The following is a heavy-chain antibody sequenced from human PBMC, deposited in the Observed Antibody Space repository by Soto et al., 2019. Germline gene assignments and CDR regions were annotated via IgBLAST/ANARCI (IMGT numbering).Heavy chain of an antibody. J-gene: IGHJ4*02. CDR1: GGSIVSSY. CDR2: TYYNGET. Sequence: QVQLQESGPGLGRPSETLSLTCTVSGGSIVSSYWGWTRRPPGKGLDGIGYTYYNGETNYNPSLQSRVTISLDTSKNQFSLKLNSVTAADTAVYYCARTPPGYYGSGSFVDDWGQGTLVTVSS. CDR3: ARTPPGYYGSGSFVDD. D-gene: IGHD3-10*01. V-gene: IGHV4-59*01.